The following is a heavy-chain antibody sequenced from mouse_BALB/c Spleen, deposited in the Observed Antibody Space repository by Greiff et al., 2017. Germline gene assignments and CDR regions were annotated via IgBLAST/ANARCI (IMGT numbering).Heavy chain of an antibody. Sequence: QVQLQQPGAELVKPGASVKMSCKASGYTFTSYNMHWVKQTPGQGLEWIGAIYPGNGDTSYNQKFKGKATLTVDKSSSTAHMELRSLASEDSAVYYCARSDGYFPWFAYWGQGTLVTVSA. CDR2: IYPGNGDT. CDR3: ARSDGYFPWFAY. J-gene: IGHJ3*01. V-gene: IGHV1-12*01. CDR1: GYTFTSYN. D-gene: IGHD2-3*01.